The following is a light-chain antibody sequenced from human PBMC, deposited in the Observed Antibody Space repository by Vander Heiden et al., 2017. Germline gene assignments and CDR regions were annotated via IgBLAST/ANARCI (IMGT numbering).Light chain of an antibody. CDR2: KDS. V-gene: IGLV3-25*02. J-gene: IGLJ2*01. Sequence: SYVLTQPPSVPVPPGQTARITCSGGALPRQYAYWYQQKPGQPPVLVIYKDSERPSGMPERFSGSSSGTTVTLTISGVQAEEEADYYCQSADSSGTYVVFGGGTKLTVL. CDR1: ALPRQY. CDR3: QSADSSGTYVV.